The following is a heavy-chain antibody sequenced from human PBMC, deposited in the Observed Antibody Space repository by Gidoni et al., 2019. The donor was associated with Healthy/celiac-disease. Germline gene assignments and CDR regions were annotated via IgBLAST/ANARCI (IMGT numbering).Heavy chain of an antibody. J-gene: IGHJ4*02. CDR3: ARVGDCSGGSCPFDY. V-gene: IGHV3-74*01. CDR1: GFPFSSYW. D-gene: IGHD2-15*01. CDR2: INSDGSST. Sequence: EVQLVESGGGLVQPGGSLRLSCAASGFPFSSYWMHWVRQAPGKGRVWVSRINSDGSSTSYADSVKGRFTISRDNAKNTLYLQMNSLRAEDTAVYYCARVGDCSGGSCPFDYWGQGTLVTVSS.